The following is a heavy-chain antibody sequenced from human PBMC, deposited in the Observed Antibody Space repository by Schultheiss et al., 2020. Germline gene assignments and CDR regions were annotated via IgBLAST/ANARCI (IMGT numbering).Heavy chain of an antibody. CDR3: ARVITEYSSSGRLNNYYYYMDV. J-gene: IGHJ6*03. CDR1: GGSISSYY. Sequence: SETLSLTCTVSGGSISSYYWSWIRQPAGKGLEWIGRIYTSGSTNYNPSLKSRVTMSVDTSKNQFSLKLSSVTAADTAVYYCARVITEYSSSGRLNNYYYYMDVWGKGTTVTVSS. D-gene: IGHD6-6*01. CDR2: IYTSGST. V-gene: IGHV4-4*07.